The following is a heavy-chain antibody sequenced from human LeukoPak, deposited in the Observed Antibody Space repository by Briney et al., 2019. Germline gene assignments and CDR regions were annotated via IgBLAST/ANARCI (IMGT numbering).Heavy chain of an antibody. CDR2: IYYSGST. CDR1: GGSISSYY. D-gene: IGHD3-16*02. CDR3: ARAPFYDYVWGSYRSDAFDI. Sequence: SETLSLTCTVSGGSISSYYWSWIRQPPGKGLEWIGYIYYSGSTNYNPSLKSRVTISVDTSKNQFSLKLSSVTAADTAVYYCARAPFYDYVWGSYRSDAFDIWGQGTMVTVSS. V-gene: IGHV4-59*01. J-gene: IGHJ3*02.